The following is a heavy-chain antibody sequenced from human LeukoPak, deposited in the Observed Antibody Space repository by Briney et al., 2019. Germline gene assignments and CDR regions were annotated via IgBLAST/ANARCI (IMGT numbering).Heavy chain of an antibody. D-gene: IGHD6-19*01. Sequence: GGSLRLSCAASGFTFSSYAMSWVRQAPGKGLEWVSAISGSGGSTYYADSVKGRFTISRDNSKNTLYLQMNSLRAEDTAVYYCAKGLVLAVAGHDAFDIWGQGTMVTVSS. V-gene: IGHV3-23*01. CDR1: GFTFSSYA. J-gene: IGHJ3*02. CDR2: ISGSGGST. CDR3: AKGLVLAVAGHDAFDI.